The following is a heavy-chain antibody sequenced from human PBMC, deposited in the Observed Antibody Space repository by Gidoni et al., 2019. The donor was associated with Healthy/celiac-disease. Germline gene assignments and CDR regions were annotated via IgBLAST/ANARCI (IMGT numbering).Heavy chain of an antibody. CDR2: ISYDVSNK. CDR3: ARAAGYGSGSWDYYYGMDV. Sequence: QVQLVESGGGVVQPGRSLRLSCAASGFTFSSYAMHWVRQAPGKGLEWVAVISYDVSNKYYADSVKGRFTISRDNSKNTLYLQMNSLRAEDTAVYYCARAAGYGSGSWDYYYGMDVWGQGTTVTVSS. D-gene: IGHD3-10*01. J-gene: IGHJ6*02. V-gene: IGHV3-30-3*01. CDR1: GFTFSSYA.